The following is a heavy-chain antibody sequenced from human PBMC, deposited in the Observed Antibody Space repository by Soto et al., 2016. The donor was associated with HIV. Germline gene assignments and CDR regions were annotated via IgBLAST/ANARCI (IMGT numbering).Heavy chain of an antibody. CDR2: VSYSGTA. V-gene: IGHV4-39*01. CDR1: GGSISSNSYS. CDR3: ARHQSPGPGMIGY. J-gene: IGHJ1*01. D-gene: IGHD2-21*01. Sequence: QLQLQESGPGLVKPSETLSLICTVSGGSISSNSYSWGWIRQSPEKGLEWIGTVSYSGTAKYNPSLKSRVAISVDTSKNQFSLNLTSATGADTAVYYCARHQSPGPGMIGYWGPGTLVTVSS.